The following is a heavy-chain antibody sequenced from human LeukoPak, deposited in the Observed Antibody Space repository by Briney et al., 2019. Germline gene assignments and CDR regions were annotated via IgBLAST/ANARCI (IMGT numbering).Heavy chain of an antibody. CDR1: GGSINSASHY. CDR3: ARETTAHGYFDY. J-gene: IGHJ4*02. D-gene: IGHD4-17*01. V-gene: IGHV4-61*02. CDR2: LYFSGTT. Sequence: SQTLSLTCTVSGGSINSASHYWGWIRQPADKGLEWIGRLYFSGTTNYNPSLTSRVTISLDTSKNQFSLKLSSVTAADTAVYYCARETTAHGYFDYWGQGTLVTVSS.